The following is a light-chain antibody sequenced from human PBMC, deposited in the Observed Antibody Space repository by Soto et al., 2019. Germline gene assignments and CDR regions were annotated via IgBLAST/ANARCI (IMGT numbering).Light chain of an antibody. Sequence: VLTQPASVSGSPGQRVTLSCHGSISNIGAGYDVHWYQQLPGTVPKVLIYGNSNRPSGVPDRFSGSKSGTSASLAITGLQAEDEADYYCQSYDISLSGFHVFGTGTKVTVL. CDR3: QSYDISLSGFHV. CDR2: GNS. V-gene: IGLV1-40*01. CDR1: ISNIGAGYD. J-gene: IGLJ1*01.